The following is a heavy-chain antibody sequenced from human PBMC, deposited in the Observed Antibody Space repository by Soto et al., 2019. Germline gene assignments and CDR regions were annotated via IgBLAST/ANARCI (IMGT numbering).Heavy chain of an antibody. CDR3: TKNSAYALDY. CDR2: IHHSGGT. CDR1: GGSVSNNNW. D-gene: IGHD5-12*01. V-gene: IGHV4-4*02. Sequence: QVQLQESGPGLVKPSGTLSLSCAVSGGSVSNNNWWSWVRQSPGNGLEWIGEIHHSGGTSYNPSLEIRATLSVDKSKNELSLRLNYVAAADTAVYYCTKNSAYALDYWGLGILVTVSS. J-gene: IGHJ4*02.